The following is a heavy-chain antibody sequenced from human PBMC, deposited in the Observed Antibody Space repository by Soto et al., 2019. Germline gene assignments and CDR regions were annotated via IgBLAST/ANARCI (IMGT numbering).Heavy chain of an antibody. CDR1: GFTFSNYW. D-gene: IGHD3-10*01. CDR3: ARWFS. V-gene: IGHV3-7*01. Sequence: PGGSLRLSCAASGFTFSNYWMSWVRQVPGRGLEWVANIDQHGSDQSYVESVEGRFTISRDNAKNSLYLQMNSLRAEDTAVYFCARWFSWGQGTLVTVSS. CDR2: IDQHGSDQ. J-gene: IGHJ5*02.